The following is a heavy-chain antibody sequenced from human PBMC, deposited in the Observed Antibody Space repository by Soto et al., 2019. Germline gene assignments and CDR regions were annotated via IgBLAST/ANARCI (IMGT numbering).Heavy chain of an antibody. D-gene: IGHD1-20*01. J-gene: IGHJ3*02. Sequence: SETLSLTCAVSGGSISSGGYSWSWIRQPPGKGLEGIGYIYHSGSTYYNPSLKSRVTISVDRYKNQFSPKLSSVTAADTAVYYCATELMARAVVTGNDAFDIWGQGTMVTVSS. CDR2: IYHSGST. CDR3: ATELMARAVVTGNDAFDI. V-gene: IGHV4-30-2*01. CDR1: GGSISSGGYS.